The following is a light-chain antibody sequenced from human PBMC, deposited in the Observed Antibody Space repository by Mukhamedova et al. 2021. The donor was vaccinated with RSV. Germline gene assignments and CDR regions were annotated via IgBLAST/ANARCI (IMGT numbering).Light chain of an antibody. Sequence: WYQRRVHGKAPKVLIFEATKLQSGVPSRFSGSGSGTEFSLTIGSLKPDDFATYYCQQYNSWSSFTFGPGTKVDIK. CDR2: EAT. V-gene: IGKV1-5*01. CDR3: QQYNSWSSFT. J-gene: IGKJ3*01.